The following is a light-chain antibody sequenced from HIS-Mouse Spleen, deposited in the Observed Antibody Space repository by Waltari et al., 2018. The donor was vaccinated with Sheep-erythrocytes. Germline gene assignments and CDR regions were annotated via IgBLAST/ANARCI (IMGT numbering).Light chain of an antibody. CDR1: ALPKKY. CDR2: EDS. Sequence: SYELTQPPSVSVSPGQTARIPCTGDALPKKYPYWDQQKSGQAPVLVIYEDSKRPSGIPERFSGSTSGTMATLTISGAQVEDEADYYCYSTDSSGNHWVFGGGTKLTVL. CDR3: YSTDSSGNHWV. J-gene: IGLJ3*02. V-gene: IGLV3-10*01.